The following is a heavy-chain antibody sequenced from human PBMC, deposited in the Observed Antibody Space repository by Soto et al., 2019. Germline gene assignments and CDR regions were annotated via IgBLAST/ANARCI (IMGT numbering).Heavy chain of an antibody. CDR1: GFTFSDYF. J-gene: IGHJ5*02. CDR2: ISSSGTTM. Sequence: QVQVVESGGGLVKPGGSLRLSCAASGFTFSDYFMSWIRQAPGKGLEWVSYISSSGTTMYYADSVKGRFTISRDNAKNSLYLQMNSLSAEDTAVYYCARKGTYLGYDYIWGTWRGGIWFDPWGQGTLVTVSS. D-gene: IGHD3-16*01. V-gene: IGHV3-11*01. CDR3: ARKGTYLGYDYIWGTWRGGIWFDP.